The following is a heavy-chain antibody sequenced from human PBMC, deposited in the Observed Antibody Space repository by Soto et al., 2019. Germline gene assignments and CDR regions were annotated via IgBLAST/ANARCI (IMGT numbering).Heavy chain of an antibody. CDR3: ARGSMAIFGVVIMGANWFDP. V-gene: IGHV4-61*01. J-gene: IGHJ5*02. D-gene: IGHD3-3*01. CDR1: GGSVSSGSYY. CDR2: IYYSGST. Sequence: PSETLSFTCTVSGGSVSSGSYYWSWIRQPPGKGLEWIGYIYYSGSTNYNPSLKSRVTISVDTSKNQLSLKLSSVTAADTAVYYCARGSMAIFGVVIMGANWFDPWGQGTLVTVSS.